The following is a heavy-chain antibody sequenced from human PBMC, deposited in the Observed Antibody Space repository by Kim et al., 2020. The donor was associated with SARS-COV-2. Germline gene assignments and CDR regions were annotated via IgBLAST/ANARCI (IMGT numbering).Heavy chain of an antibody. D-gene: IGHD3-16*02. J-gene: IGHJ4*02. CDR3: AGNVWGSYRYTGDY. CDR1: GGSFSGYY. V-gene: IGHV4-34*01. CDR2: INHSGST. Sequence: SETLSLTCAVYGGSFSGYYWSWIRQPPGKGLEWIGEINHSGSTNYNPSLKSRVTISVDTSKNQFSLKLSSVTAADTAVYYCAGNVWGSYRYTGDYWGQGTLVTVSS.